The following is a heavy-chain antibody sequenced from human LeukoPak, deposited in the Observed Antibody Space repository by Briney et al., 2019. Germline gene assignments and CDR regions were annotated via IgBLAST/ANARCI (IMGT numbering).Heavy chain of an antibody. Sequence: PSETLSLTCTVSGGSISSYYWSWIRQPPGKGLEWIEYIYYSGSTNYNPSLKSRVTISVDTSKNQFSLKLSSVTAADTAVYYCARAKGYYDFWSGYYILDVWGQGTTVTVSS. CDR1: GGSISSYY. CDR2: IYYSGST. CDR3: ARAKGYYDFWSGYYILDV. D-gene: IGHD3-3*01. J-gene: IGHJ6*02. V-gene: IGHV4-59*01.